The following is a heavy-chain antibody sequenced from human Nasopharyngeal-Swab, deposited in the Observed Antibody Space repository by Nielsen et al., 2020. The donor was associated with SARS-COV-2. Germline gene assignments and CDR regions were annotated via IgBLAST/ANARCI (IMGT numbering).Heavy chain of an antibody. CDR1: RFSFTDYS. J-gene: IGHJ6*02. Sequence: GESLKISCAASRFSFTDYSMSWVRQAPGKGLEWISYITSSSATIYYADSVKGRFTISRDNAKNSLYLQVNSLRAEDTAVYYCARDRRGYSYGVYQYYGMDVWGQGTTVTVSS. CDR2: ITSSSATI. CDR3: ARDRRGYSYGVYQYYGMDV. V-gene: IGHV3-48*04. D-gene: IGHD5-18*01.